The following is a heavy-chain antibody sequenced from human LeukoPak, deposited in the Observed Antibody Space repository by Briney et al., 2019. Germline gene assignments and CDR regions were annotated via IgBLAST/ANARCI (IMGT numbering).Heavy chain of an antibody. D-gene: IGHD6-19*01. CDR1: GFTFSSYG. Sequence: PGGSQRLSCAASGFTFSSYGMHWVRQAPGKGLEWVAVISYDGSNKYYADSVKGRFTISRDNSKNTLYLQMNSLRAEDTAVYYCAKDPSGSSGWYVLDYWGQGTLVTVSS. J-gene: IGHJ4*02. CDR3: AKDPSGSSGWYVLDY. CDR2: ISYDGSNK. V-gene: IGHV3-30*18.